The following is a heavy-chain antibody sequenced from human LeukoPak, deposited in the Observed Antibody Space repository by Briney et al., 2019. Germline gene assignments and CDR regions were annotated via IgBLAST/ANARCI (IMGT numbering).Heavy chain of an antibody. Sequence: ASVKVSCKVSGYTLTELSMHWVRQAPGKGLEWMGGFDPEDGETIYAQRFQGRITMTRDTSTSTVYMELSSLNSEDTAVYCCARESPSTFYFDYWGQGTLVTVSS. J-gene: IGHJ4*02. CDR2: FDPEDGET. D-gene: IGHD1-1*01. CDR3: ARESPSTFYFDY. V-gene: IGHV1-24*01. CDR1: GYTLTELS.